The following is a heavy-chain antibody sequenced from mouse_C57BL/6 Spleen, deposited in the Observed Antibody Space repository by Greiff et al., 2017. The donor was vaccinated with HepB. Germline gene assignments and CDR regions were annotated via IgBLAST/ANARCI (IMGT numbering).Heavy chain of an antibody. CDR1: GYTFTDYY. Sequence: QVQLQHSGAELVRPGASVKLSCKASGYTFTDYYINWVKQRPGQGLEWIARIYPGSGNTYYNEKFKGKATLTAEKSSSTAYMQLSSLTSEDSAVYFCARSGSNYLLGYFDVWGTGTTVTVSS. CDR3: ARSGSNYLLGYFDV. CDR2: IYPGSGNT. J-gene: IGHJ1*03. D-gene: IGHD2-5*01. V-gene: IGHV1-76*01.